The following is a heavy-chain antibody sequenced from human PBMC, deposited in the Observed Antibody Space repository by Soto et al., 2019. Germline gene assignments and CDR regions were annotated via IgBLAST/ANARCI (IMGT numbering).Heavy chain of an antibody. CDR2: ISYDGSNK. CDR3: VKGVRGFDY. Sequence: QVQLVESGGGVVQPGRSLRLSCAASGFTFSSYGMHWVRQAPGKGLEWVAVISYDGSNKYYADSVKGRFTISRDNSKNTLYLQMNSLRAEDTAVYYCVKGVRGFDYWGQGTLVTVSS. V-gene: IGHV3-30*18. CDR1: GFTFSSYG. J-gene: IGHJ4*02.